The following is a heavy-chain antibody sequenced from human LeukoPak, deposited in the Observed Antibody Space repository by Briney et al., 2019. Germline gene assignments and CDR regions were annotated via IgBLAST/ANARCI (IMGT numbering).Heavy chain of an antibody. Sequence: SETLSLTCTVSGGSISSYYWSWIRQPPGKGLEWIGYIYYSGNINYNPSLKSRVTISVDTSKSQFSLKLSSVTAADTAVYYCARWSGSVTARNYYYYMDVWGEGTTVTVSS. CDR1: GGSISSYY. CDR3: ARWSGSVTARNYYYYMDV. V-gene: IGHV4-59*08. D-gene: IGHD6-6*01. J-gene: IGHJ6*03. CDR2: IYYSGNI.